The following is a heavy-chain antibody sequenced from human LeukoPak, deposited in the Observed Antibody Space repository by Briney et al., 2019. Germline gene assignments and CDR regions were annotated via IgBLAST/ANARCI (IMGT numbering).Heavy chain of an antibody. CDR1: GGPISADY. J-gene: IGHJ5*02. Sequence: SETLSLTCIVSGGPISADYWNWIRQAPGKGLEWIGYIYYTGRTKYNPSLASRLTISIDTSKSQFSLRLTSVTAADTAVYYCARGGYYGSGNDFRFDPWGQGTLVTVSS. CDR2: IYYTGRT. D-gene: IGHD3-10*01. CDR3: ARGGYYGSGNDFRFDP. V-gene: IGHV4-59*01.